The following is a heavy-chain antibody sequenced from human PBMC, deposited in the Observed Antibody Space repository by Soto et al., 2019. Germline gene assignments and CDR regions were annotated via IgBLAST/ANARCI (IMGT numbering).Heavy chain of an antibody. CDR2: IIPILGIA. CDR1: GGTFSSYT. J-gene: IGHJ5*02. D-gene: IGHD2-2*01. Sequence: SVKVSCKASGGTFSSYTISWVRQAPGQGLEWMGRIIPILGIANYAQKFQGRVTITADKSTSTAYMELSSLRSEDTAVYYCARENLIVVVPAAILDPWGQGTLVTVSS. V-gene: IGHV1-69*04. CDR3: ARENLIVVVPAAILDP.